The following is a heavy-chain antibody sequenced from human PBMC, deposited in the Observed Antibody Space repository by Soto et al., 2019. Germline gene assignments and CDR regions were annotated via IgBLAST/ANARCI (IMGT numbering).Heavy chain of an antibody. CDR1: GYTFTSYA. Sequence: ASVKVSCKASGYTFTSYAMHWVRQAPGQRLEWMGWINAGNGNTKYSQKFQGRVTITRDTSASTAYMELSSLRSEDTAVYYCARGGIWAPYSSNFDYWGRGTLVTXXX. V-gene: IGHV1-3*01. CDR2: INAGNGNT. J-gene: IGHJ4*02. D-gene: IGHD6-13*01. CDR3: ARGGIWAPYSSNFDY.